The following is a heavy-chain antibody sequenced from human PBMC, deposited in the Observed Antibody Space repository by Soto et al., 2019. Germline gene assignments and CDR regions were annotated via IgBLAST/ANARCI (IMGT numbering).Heavy chain of an antibody. Sequence: QVQLQESGPGLLRPSETLSLTCAVSGGSISTYYWSWIRQPPGKGLEWIGCIYYTGSANYNPSLKSRVTISVDTSKNNFSLKLSSVTAADTAVFYCARGVPAAPEYFRHWGQGTLVTVSS. CDR3: ARGVPAAPEYFRH. CDR2: IYYTGSA. V-gene: IGHV4-59*01. D-gene: IGHD2-2*01. CDR1: GGSISTYY. J-gene: IGHJ1*01.